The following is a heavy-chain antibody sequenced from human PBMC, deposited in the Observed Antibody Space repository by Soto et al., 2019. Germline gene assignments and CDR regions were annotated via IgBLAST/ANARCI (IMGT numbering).Heavy chain of an antibody. V-gene: IGHV5-51*01. CDR1: GYSFTSYW. Sequence: GESLKISCKGSGYSFTSYWIGWVRQMPGKGPEWMGIIYPGDSDTRYSPSFQGQVTISADKSISTAYLQWSSLKASDTAMYYCARQRMAVAGNNWFDPWGQGTLVTVSS. D-gene: IGHD6-19*01. CDR3: ARQRMAVAGNNWFDP. J-gene: IGHJ5*02. CDR2: IYPGDSDT.